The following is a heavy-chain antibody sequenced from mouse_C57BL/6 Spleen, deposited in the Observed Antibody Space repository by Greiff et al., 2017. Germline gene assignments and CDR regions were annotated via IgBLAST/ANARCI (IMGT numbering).Heavy chain of an antibody. Sequence: QVQLQQSGAELVKPGASVKMSCKASGYTFTSYWITWVKQRPGQGLEWIGDIYPGSGSTNYNEKFKSKATLTVDTSSSTAYMQLSSLTSEASAVYYCARGSNRLYYAMDYWGQGTSGTVSS. V-gene: IGHV1-55*01. CDR3: ARGSNRLYYAMDY. CDR2: IYPGSGST. J-gene: IGHJ4*01. D-gene: IGHD1-1*01. CDR1: GYTFTSYW.